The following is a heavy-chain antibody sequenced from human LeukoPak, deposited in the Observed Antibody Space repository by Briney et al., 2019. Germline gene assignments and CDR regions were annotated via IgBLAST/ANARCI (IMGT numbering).Heavy chain of an antibody. D-gene: IGHD5-18*01. CDR3: TTAAGYNYGQY. Sequence: GGSLRLSCAASGLTVSSNYMNWVRQAPGKGLEWVSALYIGGNTYYADSVRGRFIISRDNSKNTLYLQMNSLRAEDTAIYYCTTAAGYNYGQYWGQGTLVTVSS. CDR2: LYIGGNT. J-gene: IGHJ4*02. CDR1: GLTVSSNY. V-gene: IGHV3-53*01.